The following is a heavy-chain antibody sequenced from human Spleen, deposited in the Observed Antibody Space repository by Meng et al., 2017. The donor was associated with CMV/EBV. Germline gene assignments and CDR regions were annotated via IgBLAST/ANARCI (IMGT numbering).Heavy chain of an antibody. V-gene: IGHV4-59*12. CDR3: VRVQDFWSVPMDY. D-gene: IGHD3-3*01. CDR1: GGSISSYY. CDR2: IYYSGDT. J-gene: IGHJ4*02. Sequence: SETLSLTCTVSGGSISSYYWSWIRQPPGKGLEWIGNIYYSGDTNFNPSLKSRLTMSVDTSKNQFSLNLRFVTAADTAIYYCVRVQDFWSVPMDYWGQGTLVTVSS.